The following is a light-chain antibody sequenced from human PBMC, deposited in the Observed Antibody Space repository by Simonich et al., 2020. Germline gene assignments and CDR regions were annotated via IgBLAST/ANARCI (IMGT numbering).Light chain of an antibody. CDR3: AAWDDSLNGWV. Sequence: QSVLTQPPSASGTPGQRVTISCSGSSSNIGSNTVNWYQQLPGTAPKLLIYGKNQRPSGVPDRFSGSKSGTSASLAISGLQSEDEADYYCAAWDDSLNGWVFGGGTKLTVL. J-gene: IGLJ3*02. CDR1: SSNIGSNT. V-gene: IGLV1-44*01. CDR2: GKN.